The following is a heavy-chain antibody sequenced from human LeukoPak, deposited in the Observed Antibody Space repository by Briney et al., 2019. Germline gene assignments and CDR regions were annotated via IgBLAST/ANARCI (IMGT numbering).Heavy chain of an antibody. D-gene: IGHD1-14*01. CDR1: GYTFTSYG. CDR3: ARTGGGCGVGSRYYYYYMDV. V-gene: IGHV1-18*01. CDR2: ISAYNGNT. Sequence: ASVKVSCKASGYTFTSYGISWVRQAPGQGLEWMGWISAYNGNTSYAQKLQGRVTMTTDTSTSTAYMELRSLRSDDTAVYYCARTGGGCGVGSRYYYYYMDVWGKGTTVTVSS. J-gene: IGHJ6*03.